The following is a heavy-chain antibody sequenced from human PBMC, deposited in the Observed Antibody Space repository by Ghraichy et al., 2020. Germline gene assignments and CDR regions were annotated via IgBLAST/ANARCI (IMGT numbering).Heavy chain of an antibody. V-gene: IGHV4-34*01. CDR3: ARGKGNLVAADSAYYMDV. D-gene: IGHD6-13*01. CDR1: GGSFSGYY. Sequence: SETLSLTCAVYGGSFSGYYWSWIRQPPGKGLEWIGEINHSGSTNYNPSLKSRVTISVDTSKNQFSLKLSSVTAADTAVYYCARGKGNLVAADSAYYMDVWGKGTTVTVSS. CDR2: INHSGST. J-gene: IGHJ6*03.